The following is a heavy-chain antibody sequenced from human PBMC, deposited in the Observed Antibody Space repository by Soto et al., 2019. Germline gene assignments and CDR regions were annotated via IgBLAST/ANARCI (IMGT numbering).Heavy chain of an antibody. J-gene: IGHJ4*02. CDR1: GYTFTSYG. CDR2: ISAYNGNT. CDR3: ARDLSAAGTGDDY. V-gene: IGHV1-18*01. Sequence: QVQLVQSGAEVKKPGASVKVSCKASGYTFTSYGISWVRQAPGQGLEWMGWISAYNGNTNYARKLQGRVTMTTDTAKSTADMELRRLRSDDTAVYYCARDLSAAGTGDDYWGQGTLVTVSS. D-gene: IGHD6-13*01.